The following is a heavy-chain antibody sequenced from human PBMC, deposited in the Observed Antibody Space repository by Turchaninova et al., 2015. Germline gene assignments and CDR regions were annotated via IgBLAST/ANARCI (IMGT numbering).Heavy chain of an antibody. CDR1: GFSLSTTGVG. Sequence: QITLKESGPTLVKPTQTLTLTCTFSGFSLSTTGVGVGWIRQPPETALEWLGLIYWDEDKRYTPSLKSRLTITKDTSKNHVVLTMTNMDPVDTATYYCAHITTFSYDRSGYYPAFDYWGQGTLVTVSS. J-gene: IGHJ4*02. V-gene: IGHV2-5*02. CDR2: IYWDEDK. D-gene: IGHD3-22*01. CDR3: AHITTFSYDRSGYYPAFDY.